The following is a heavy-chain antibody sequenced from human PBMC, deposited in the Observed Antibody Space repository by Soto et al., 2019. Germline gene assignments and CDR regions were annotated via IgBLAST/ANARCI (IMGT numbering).Heavy chain of an antibody. CDR1: GFTFSSYG. CDR3: AKAQLRVVRGVITYSYGMDV. Sequence: QVQLVESGGGVVQPGRSLRLSCAASGFTFSSYGMHWVRQAPGKGLEWVAVISYDGSNKYYADSVKGRFTISRDNSKNTLYLQMHSLRAEGTAVYYSAKAQLRVVRGVITYSYGMDVWGQGTTVTVSS. J-gene: IGHJ6*02. CDR2: ISYDGSNK. V-gene: IGHV3-30*18. D-gene: IGHD3-10*01.